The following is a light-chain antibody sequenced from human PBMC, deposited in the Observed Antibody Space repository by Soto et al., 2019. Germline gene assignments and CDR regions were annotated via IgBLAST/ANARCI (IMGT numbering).Light chain of an antibody. Sequence: QSALTQPASVSGSPGQSITISCTGTSSDVGGYNYVSWYQQHPGKAPKLMIYEVSNRPSGGSDRYSGSRSGNTASLTISGRQGEDESDYYLISYTRRSTGVFGGGTKVTVL. CDR1: SSDVGGYNY. CDR3: ISYTRRSTGV. J-gene: IGLJ3*02. CDR2: EVS. V-gene: IGLV2-14*01.